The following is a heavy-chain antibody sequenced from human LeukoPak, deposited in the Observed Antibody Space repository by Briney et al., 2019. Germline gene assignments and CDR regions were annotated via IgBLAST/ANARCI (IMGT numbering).Heavy chain of an antibody. CDR2: INAGNGNT. Sequence: ASVKVSCKASGYTSTSYAMHWVRQAPGQRLEWMGWINAGNGNTKYSQKFQGRVTITRDTSASTAYMELSSLRSEDTAVYYCARALSYGDSLDYWGQGTLVTVSS. V-gene: IGHV1-3*01. J-gene: IGHJ4*02. D-gene: IGHD4-17*01. CDR1: GYTSTSYA. CDR3: ARALSYGDSLDY.